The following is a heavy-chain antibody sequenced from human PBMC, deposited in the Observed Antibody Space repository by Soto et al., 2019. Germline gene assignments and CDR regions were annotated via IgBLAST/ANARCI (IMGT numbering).Heavy chain of an antibody. CDR2: ISGSGGST. J-gene: IGHJ4*02. CDR3: AKGSPYSSVHFDY. Sequence: VQLLESGGGLVQPGGSLRLSCAASGFTFSNYAKSWVRQAPGKGLEWVSAISGSGGSTYSADSVKGRFTISRDNSKNTLFLQMNSLRAEDTAVYYCAKGSPYSSVHFDYWGQGTLVTVSS. D-gene: IGHD6-19*01. V-gene: IGHV3-23*01. CDR1: GFTFSNYA.